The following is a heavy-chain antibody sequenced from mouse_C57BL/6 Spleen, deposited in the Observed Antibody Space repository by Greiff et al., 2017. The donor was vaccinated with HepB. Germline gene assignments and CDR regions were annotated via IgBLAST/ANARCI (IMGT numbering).Heavy chain of an antibody. CDR3: GREGYGNSFDY. Sequence: QVQLQQPGAELVRPGSSVKLSCKASGYTFTSYWMHWVKQRPIQGLEWIGNIDPSDSETHYNQKFKDKATLTVDKSSSTAYMQRSSLTSEDSAGYYCGREGYGNSFDYWGQGTTLTVAS. CDR1: GYTFTSYW. V-gene: IGHV1-52*01. J-gene: IGHJ2*01. CDR2: IDPSDSET. D-gene: IGHD2-10*02.